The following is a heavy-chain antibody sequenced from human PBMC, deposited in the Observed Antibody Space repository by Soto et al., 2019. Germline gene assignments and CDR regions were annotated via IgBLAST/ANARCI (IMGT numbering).Heavy chain of an antibody. CDR3: ASDQAVAGNFDY. CDR1: GGTFSSYA. V-gene: IGHV1-69*13. CDR2: IIPIFGTA. J-gene: IGHJ4*02. D-gene: IGHD6-19*01. Sequence: SVKVSCKASGGTFSSYAISWVRQAPGQGLEWMGGIIPIFGTANYAQKFQGRVTITADESTSTAYMELSSLRSEDTAAYYCASDQAVAGNFDYWGQGTLVTVSS.